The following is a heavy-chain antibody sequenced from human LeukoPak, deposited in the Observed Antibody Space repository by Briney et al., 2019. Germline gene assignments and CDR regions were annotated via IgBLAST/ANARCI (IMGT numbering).Heavy chain of an antibody. CDR1: GFTFSSYS. J-gene: IGHJ3*02. CDR3: ARDWRVGASVDAFDI. CDR2: ISSSSSYI. V-gene: IGHV3-21*01. Sequence: GGSLRLSCAPSGFTFSSYSMNWVRQAPGKGLKWVSSISSSSSYIYYADSVKGRFTISRDNAKNSLYLQMNSLRAEDTAVYYCARDWRVGASVDAFDIWGQGTMVTVSS. D-gene: IGHD1-26*01.